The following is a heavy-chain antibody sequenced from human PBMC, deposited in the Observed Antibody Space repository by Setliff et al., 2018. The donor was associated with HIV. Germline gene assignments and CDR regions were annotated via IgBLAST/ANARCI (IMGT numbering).Heavy chain of an antibody. CDR1: GGSISSSSYY. J-gene: IGHJ4*02. V-gene: IGHV4-39*01. CDR3: ARQSTVAAAGFDF. CDR2: IFYSGSA. D-gene: IGHD6-13*01. Sequence: SETLSLTCTVSGGSISSSSYYWGWIRQPPGKGREWIGSIFYSGSANYNPSLRSPVAISVDTSKNQFSLKLTSVTAADTAVYYCARQSTVAAAGFDFWGQGTLVTVSS.